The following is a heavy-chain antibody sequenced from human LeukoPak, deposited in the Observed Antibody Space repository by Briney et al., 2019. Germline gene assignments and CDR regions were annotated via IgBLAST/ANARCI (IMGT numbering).Heavy chain of an antibody. CDR3: ARGVAATRYGRFDP. J-gene: IGHJ5*02. V-gene: IGHV1-69*04. CDR2: IIPILGIA. CDR1: GGTFSSYA. D-gene: IGHD2-15*01. Sequence: SVKVSCKASGGTFSSYAISWVRQAPGQGLEWMGRIIPILGIANYAQKFQGRVTITADKSTSTAYMELSSLRSEDTAVYYCARGVAATRYGRFDPWGQGTLVTVSS.